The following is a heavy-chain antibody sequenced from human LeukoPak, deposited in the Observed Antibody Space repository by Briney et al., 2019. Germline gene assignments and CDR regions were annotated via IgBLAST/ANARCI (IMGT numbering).Heavy chain of an antibody. Sequence: GGSLRLSCAASGLTFSSYAMSWVRQAPGKGLEWVSAISGSGGSTYYADSVKGRFTISRDNSKNTLYLQMNSLRAEDTAVYYCAKAPIAVAGTFLFDYWGQGTLVTVSS. J-gene: IGHJ4*02. V-gene: IGHV3-23*01. CDR2: ISGSGGST. CDR3: AKAPIAVAGTFLFDY. D-gene: IGHD6-19*01. CDR1: GLTFSSYA.